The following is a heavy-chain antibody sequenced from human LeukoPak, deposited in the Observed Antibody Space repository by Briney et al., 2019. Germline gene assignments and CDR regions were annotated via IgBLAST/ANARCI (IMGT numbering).Heavy chain of an antibody. Sequence: GGSLRLSCAASGFTFSSYGMSWVRQAPGKGLEWVSAITGGGGTTSYADSVKGRFTISRDNSKNTLYLQMNNLRAEDTAIYYCARNDGSGSYYLTDYWGQGTLVTVSS. CDR1: GFTFSSYG. V-gene: IGHV3-23*01. CDR2: ITGGGGTT. CDR3: ARNDGSGSYYLTDY. D-gene: IGHD3-10*01. J-gene: IGHJ4*02.